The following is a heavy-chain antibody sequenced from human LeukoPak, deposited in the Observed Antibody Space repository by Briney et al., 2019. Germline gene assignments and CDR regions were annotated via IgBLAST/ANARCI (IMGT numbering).Heavy chain of an antibody. Sequence: GGSLRLSCAASGFTFDDNGMSWVRQAPGKGLEWGSGLNLNGGTTGYADSVKGRFTISRDNAKNFLYLQMNSLRAEDTAWYYCATHSYYYGSGSYPHYLDYWGQGTLVTVSS. CDR1: GFTFDDNG. D-gene: IGHD3-10*01. V-gene: IGHV3-20*04. J-gene: IGHJ4*02. CDR3: ATHSYYYGSGSYPHYLDY. CDR2: LNLNGGTT.